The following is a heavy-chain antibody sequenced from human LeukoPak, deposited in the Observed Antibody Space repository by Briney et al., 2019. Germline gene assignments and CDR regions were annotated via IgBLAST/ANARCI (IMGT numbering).Heavy chain of an antibody. Sequence: SETLSLTCTVSGYSISSGYHWAWFRQTPGKRLEWLGSIYQDGSTYDIRSLKSRVTLSVDTSKNAFSLKMKTVTVEDTAVYYCARSEIDDYSRYWGQGTLVIVSS. CDR3: ARSEIDDYSRY. D-gene: IGHD3-16*01. V-gene: IGHV4-38-2*02. J-gene: IGHJ4*02. CDR1: GYSISSGYH. CDR2: IYQDGST.